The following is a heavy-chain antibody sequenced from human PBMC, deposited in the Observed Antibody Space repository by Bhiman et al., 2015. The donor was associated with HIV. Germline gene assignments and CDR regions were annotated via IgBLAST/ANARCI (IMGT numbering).Heavy chain of an antibody. Sequence: QVQLVESGGGVVQPGRSLRLSCAASGFTFSSYAMHWVRQAPGKGLEWVALISYDGSDKYYSDSVKGRFTISRDNSKNTLYLQMNSLRADDTAFYFCAKDGMWFRAERYFFDYWGQGTLVTVSS. D-gene: IGHD2-21*01. CDR3: AKDGMWFRAERYFFDY. CDR1: GFTFSSYA. CDR2: ISYDGSDK. J-gene: IGHJ4*02. V-gene: IGHV3-30*04.